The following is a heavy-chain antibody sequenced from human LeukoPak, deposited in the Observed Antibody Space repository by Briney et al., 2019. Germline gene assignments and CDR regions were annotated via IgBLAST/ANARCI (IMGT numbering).Heavy chain of an antibody. J-gene: IGHJ3*02. CDR2: IYSSGST. Sequence: PSQTLSLACTVSSGSISSGTYYWSWIRQPAGKGLEWIGRIYSSGSTNYNPSLKSRVIISVDTSKNQFSLKLSSVTAADTAVYYCVRDLLHLGYAFDIWGRGTMVTVSS. D-gene: IGHD3-10*01. CDR1: SGSISSGTYY. CDR3: VRDLLHLGYAFDI. V-gene: IGHV4-61*02.